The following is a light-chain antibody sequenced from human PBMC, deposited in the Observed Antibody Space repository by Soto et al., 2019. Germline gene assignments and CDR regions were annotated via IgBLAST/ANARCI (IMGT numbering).Light chain of an antibody. Sequence: ILLTQSPSTRSASVGDRVTITCRASQSICRWLAWYEQKPGKAPKALIYDASTLRSGVPSRFSGGGSGTECTRTISSLQPEDFETYSCQHYNSYLITFGQGTRLEIK. CDR3: QHYNSYLIT. CDR1: QSICRW. CDR2: DAS. J-gene: IGKJ5*01. V-gene: IGKV1-5*01.